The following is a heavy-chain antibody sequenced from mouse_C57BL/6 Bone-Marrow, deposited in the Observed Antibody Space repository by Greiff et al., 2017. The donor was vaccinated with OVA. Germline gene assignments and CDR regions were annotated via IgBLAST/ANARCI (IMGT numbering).Heavy chain of an antibody. CDR2: IRSKSNNYAT. CDR3: VRHRDYGNYGGYAMDY. Sequence: EVQVVESGGGLVQPKGSLKLSCAASGFSFNTYAMNWVRQAPGKGLEWVARIRSKSNNYATYYADSVKDRFTISRDDSESMLYLQMNNLKTEDTAMYYCVRHRDYGNYGGYAMDYWGQGTSVTVSS. CDR1: GFSFNTYA. J-gene: IGHJ4*01. D-gene: IGHD2-1*01. V-gene: IGHV10-1*01.